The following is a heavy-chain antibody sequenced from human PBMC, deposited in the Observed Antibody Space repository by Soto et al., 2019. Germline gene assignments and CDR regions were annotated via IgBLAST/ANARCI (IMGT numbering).Heavy chain of an antibody. CDR3: ASRDPGTSVDY. Sequence: SETLSLTCAVSGGSFTSNNWWTWVRQPPGQGLEWIGEIYRTGSTNYNPSLKSRITISLDKSENQFSLKVTSLTAADTAVYYCASRDPGTSVDYWGQGTLVTVYS. CDR1: GGSFTSNNW. J-gene: IGHJ4*02. V-gene: IGHV4-4*02. CDR2: IYRTGST. D-gene: IGHD1-7*01.